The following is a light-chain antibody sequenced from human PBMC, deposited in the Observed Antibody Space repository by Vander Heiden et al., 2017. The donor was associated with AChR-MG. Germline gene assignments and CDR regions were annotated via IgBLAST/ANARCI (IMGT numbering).Light chain of an antibody. V-gene: IGLV3-1*01. CDR3: QAWDSSTVV. CDR2: QDS. Sequence: SYELTQPPSVSVSPGQTASIPCSGGKLGDKYAYWYQQKPGQSPVLVIYQDSKRPSGIPERFSGSNSGNTATLTISGTQAMDEADYYCQAWDSSTVVFGGGTKLTVL. CDR1: KLGDKY. J-gene: IGLJ2*01.